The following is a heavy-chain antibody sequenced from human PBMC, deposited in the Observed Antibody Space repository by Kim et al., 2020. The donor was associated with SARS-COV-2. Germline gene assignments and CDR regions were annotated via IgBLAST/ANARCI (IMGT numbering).Heavy chain of an antibody. CDR3: ARVGKLLWFGEVDAFDI. J-gene: IGHJ3*02. CDR2: INAGNGNT. D-gene: IGHD3-10*01. Sequence: ASVKVSCKASGYTFTSYAMHWVRQAPGQRLEWMGWINAGNGNTKYSQKFQGRVTITRDTSASTAYMELSSLRSEDTAVYYCARVGKLLWFGEVDAFDIWGQGTMVTVSS. V-gene: IGHV1-3*01. CDR1: GYTFTSYA.